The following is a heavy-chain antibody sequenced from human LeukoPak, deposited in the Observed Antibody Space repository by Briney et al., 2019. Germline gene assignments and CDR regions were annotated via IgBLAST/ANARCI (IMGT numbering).Heavy chain of an antibody. CDR3: ARLGLYYYGSGSFDY. CDR1: GGSISSYY. Sequence: TLSLTCTVSGGSISSYYWSWIRQPPGKALEWLARIDWDDDKYYSTSLKTRLTISKDTSKNQVVLTMTNMDPVDTATYYCARLGLYYYGSGSFDYWGQGTLVTVSS. J-gene: IGHJ4*02. D-gene: IGHD3-10*01. V-gene: IGHV2-70*11. CDR2: IDWDDDK.